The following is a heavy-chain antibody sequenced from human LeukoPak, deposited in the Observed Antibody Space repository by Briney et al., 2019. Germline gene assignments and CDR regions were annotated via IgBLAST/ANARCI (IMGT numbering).Heavy chain of an antibody. CDR1: DDSITMYY. CDR2: VDHTGST. CDR3: ARGRVSSSTWYSTYYYFFYMDF. D-gene: IGHD4-11*01. J-gene: IGHJ6*03. Sequence: SETLSLTCTVSDDSITMYYWTWIRQPPGKGLEWIGYVDHTGSTKFNPSLNGRVSISRDTSKNFFSLRLRSVTAADTAVYFCARGRVSSSTWYSTYYYFFYMDFWGKGTTVTVSS. V-gene: IGHV4-59*01.